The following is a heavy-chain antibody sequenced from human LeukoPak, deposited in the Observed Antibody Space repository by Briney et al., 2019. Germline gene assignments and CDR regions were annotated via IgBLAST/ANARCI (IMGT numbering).Heavy chain of an antibody. CDR3: AREYYDILTGYLRYYFDY. J-gene: IGHJ4*02. V-gene: IGHV1-2*02. Sequence: ASVKVSCKASGYTFTGYYMHWVRQAPGQGLEWMGWINPNSGGTNYAQKFQGRVTMTRDTSISTAYMELSRLRSEDTAVYYCAREYYDILTGYLRYYFDYWGQGTLVTVSS. CDR1: GYTFTGYY. D-gene: IGHD3-9*01. CDR2: INPNSGGT.